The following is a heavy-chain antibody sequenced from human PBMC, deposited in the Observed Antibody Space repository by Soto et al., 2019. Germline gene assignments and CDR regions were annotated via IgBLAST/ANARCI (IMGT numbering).Heavy chain of an antibody. J-gene: IGHJ6*02. V-gene: IGHV1-3*01. CDR3: ARDLNYYDSSGFSLNGYYYYYGMDV. Sequence: GASVKVSCKASGYTFTSYAMHWVRQAPGQRLEWMGWINAGNGNTKYSQKFQGRVTITRDTSASTAYMELSSLRSEDTAVYYCARDLNYYDSSGFSLNGYYYYYGMDVWGQGTMVTVSS. CDR1: GYTFTSYA. D-gene: IGHD3-22*01. CDR2: INAGNGNT.